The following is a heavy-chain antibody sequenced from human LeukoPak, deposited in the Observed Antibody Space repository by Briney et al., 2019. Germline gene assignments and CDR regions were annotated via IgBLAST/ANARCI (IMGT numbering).Heavy chain of an antibody. CDR2: ISDGGLST. CDR1: GFTFSSYG. D-gene: IGHD6-19*01. Sequence: GGSLRLSCAASGFTFSSYGMTWVRQAPGKGLDWVASISDGGLSTYYADSVKGRFTISRDNSKNTLYLQMNSLRAEDTAVYYCANFEQWLVRWGQGTLVTVSS. J-gene: IGHJ4*02. CDR3: ANFEQWLVR. V-gene: IGHV3-23*01.